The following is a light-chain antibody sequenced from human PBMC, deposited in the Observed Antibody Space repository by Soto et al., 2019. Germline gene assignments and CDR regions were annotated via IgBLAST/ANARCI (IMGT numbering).Light chain of an antibody. CDR1: SSDVGTYDY. J-gene: IGLJ3*02. CDR2: EVN. V-gene: IGLV2-8*01. Sequence: QSALTQPPSASGSPGQSVAISCTGTSSDVGTYDYVSWYQQHPGKAPKLIIYEVNKRPSGVPDRFSGSKSGNTASLTVSGLQAEDEADYYCCSYGGPYTWLFGGGTKLTVL. CDR3: CSYGGPYTWL.